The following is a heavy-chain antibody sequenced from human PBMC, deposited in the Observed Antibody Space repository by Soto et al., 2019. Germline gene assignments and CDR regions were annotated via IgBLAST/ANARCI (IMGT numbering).Heavy chain of an antibody. Sequence: GESLKISCKGSGYSFTSYWIGWVRQMPGKGLEWMGIIYPGDSDTRYSPSFQGQVTISADKSISAAYLQWSSLKASDTAMYYCARRRAAKPNYYGMDVWGQGTTVTVSS. CDR1: GYSFTSYW. D-gene: IGHD2-15*01. V-gene: IGHV5-51*01. J-gene: IGHJ6*02. CDR3: ARRRAAKPNYYGMDV. CDR2: IYPGDSDT.